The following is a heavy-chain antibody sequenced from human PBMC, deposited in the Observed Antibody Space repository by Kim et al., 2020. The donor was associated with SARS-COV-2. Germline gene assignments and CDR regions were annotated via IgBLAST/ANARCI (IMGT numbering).Heavy chain of an antibody. J-gene: IGHJ3*02. CDR3: ATGPQGENAFEI. CDR1: GFTVSSNY. Sequence: GGSLRLSCAASGFTVSSNYMSWVRQAPGKGLEWVSVIYSGGSTYYADSVKGRFTISRDNSKNTRYLQMNSLRAEDTAVDYCATGPQGENAFEIWGQGTLVTLSS. CDR2: IYSGGST. V-gene: IGHV3-66*01.